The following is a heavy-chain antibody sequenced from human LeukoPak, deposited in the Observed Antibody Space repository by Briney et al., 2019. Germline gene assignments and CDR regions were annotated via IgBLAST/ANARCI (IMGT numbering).Heavy chain of an antibody. J-gene: IGHJ4*02. CDR3: AKVSSRGIAAAGTNFDY. CDR1: GFTFSSYG. D-gene: IGHD6-13*01. Sequence: PGGSLRLSCAASGFTFSSYGMHWVRQAPGKGLEWVAVIWYGGSNKYYADSVKGRFTISRDNSKNTLYLQMNSLRAEDTAVYYCAKVSSRGIAAAGTNFDYWGQGTLVTVSS. CDR2: IWYGGSNK. V-gene: IGHV3-30*02.